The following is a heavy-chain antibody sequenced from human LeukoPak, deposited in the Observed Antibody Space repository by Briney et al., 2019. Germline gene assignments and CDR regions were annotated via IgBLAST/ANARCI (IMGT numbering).Heavy chain of an antibody. Sequence: GGSLRLSCAASGFSFSSYGMHWVRQVPGKGLEWVAVIWYDGSNKYYAVSVKGRFTISRDNSKNTLYLQMNSLRAEDTAVFYCARDLSRGELHDAFDIWGQGTMVTVSS. D-gene: IGHD1-26*01. CDR3: ARDLSRGELHDAFDI. CDR2: IWYDGSNK. J-gene: IGHJ3*02. CDR1: GFSFSSYG. V-gene: IGHV3-33*01.